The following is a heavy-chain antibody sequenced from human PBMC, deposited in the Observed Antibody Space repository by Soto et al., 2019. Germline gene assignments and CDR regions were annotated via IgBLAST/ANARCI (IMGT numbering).Heavy chain of an antibody. Sequence: WGALVVCCAFSVFTVSYNYMNWVRQAPGKGLEWVSVIYRGGDTFYADSVKGRFTISRDNSKNTLYLQMNSLRAEDTAVYYCARGMYGSGSYYIGDAFDMWGQGTMVTVS. D-gene: IGHD3-10*01. CDR1: VFTVSYNY. V-gene: IGHV3-53*01. CDR3: ARGMYGSGSYYIGDAFDM. J-gene: IGHJ3*02. CDR2: IYRGGDT.